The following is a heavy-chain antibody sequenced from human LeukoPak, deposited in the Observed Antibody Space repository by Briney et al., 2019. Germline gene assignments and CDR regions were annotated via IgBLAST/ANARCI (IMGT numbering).Heavy chain of an antibody. CDR1: GYTLTGYY. CDR3: ARDWSYGYYFDY. V-gene: IGHV1-2*02. CDR2: INPNSGGT. J-gene: IGHJ4*02. D-gene: IGHD5-18*01. Sequence: ASVKVSCKASGYTLTGYYMHWVRQAPGQGLEWMGWINPNSGGTNYAQKFQGRVTMTRDTSISTAYMELSRLRSDDTAVYYCARDWSYGYYFDYWGQGTLVTVPS.